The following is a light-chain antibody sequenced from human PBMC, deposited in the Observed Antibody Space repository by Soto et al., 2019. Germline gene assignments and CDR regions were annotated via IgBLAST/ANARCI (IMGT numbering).Light chain of an antibody. CDR3: GSYAGSSNYVV. Sequence: QSALTQPASVSGSPGQSITISCTGTSSDVGSYNLVSWYQQHPGKAPKLMTYEGSKRTSGVSNRFSGSKSGNTASLTIAGLQAEDEADYYCGSYAGSSNYVVFGGGTKLTVL. J-gene: IGLJ2*01. CDR1: SSDVGSYNL. CDR2: EGS. V-gene: IGLV2-23*01.